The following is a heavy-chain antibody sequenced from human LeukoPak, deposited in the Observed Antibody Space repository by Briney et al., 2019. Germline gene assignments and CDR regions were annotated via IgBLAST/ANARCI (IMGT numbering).Heavy chain of an antibody. CDR3: ARDKEAAVDFWSGYYPL. D-gene: IGHD3-3*01. CDR2: IKRDGSEK. Sequence: GGSLRLSCAASGFIFSSYWMGWVRQAPGKGLEWVANIKRDGSEKYYVDSVKGRFTISRDNAQNSLYLQMNSLRDEDTAVYYCARDKEAAVDFWSGYYPLWGQGTLVTVSS. V-gene: IGHV3-7*01. CDR1: GFIFSSYW. J-gene: IGHJ4*02.